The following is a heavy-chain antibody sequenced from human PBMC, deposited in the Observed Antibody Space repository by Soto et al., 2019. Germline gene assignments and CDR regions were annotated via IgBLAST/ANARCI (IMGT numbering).Heavy chain of an antibody. Sequence: GASVKVSCKASGYTFTSYDINWVRQATGQGLEWMGWMNPNSGNTGYAQKFQGRVTMTRNTSISTAYMELSSLRSEDTAVYYGAADPVAYTHNFDYWGQGTLVTVSS. D-gene: IGHD2-2*02. J-gene: IGHJ4*02. CDR3: AADPVAYTHNFDY. V-gene: IGHV1-8*01. CDR2: MNPNSGNT. CDR1: GYTFTSYD.